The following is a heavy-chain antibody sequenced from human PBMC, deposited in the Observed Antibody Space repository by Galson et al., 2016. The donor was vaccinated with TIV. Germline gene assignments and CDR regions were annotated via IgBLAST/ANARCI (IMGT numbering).Heavy chain of an antibody. J-gene: IGHJ4*02. CDR3: ARGRGYYFGSGSSYFDY. CDR1: GYQFSHYG. CDR2: INPIFGTA. D-gene: IGHD3-10*01. V-gene: IGHV1-69*06. Sequence: SVKVSCKASGYQFSHYGISWVRQAPGQGLEWMGSINPIFGTANYAQKSQGRVTVTADTSTSTIYMELSSLRSEDTAVYYCARGRGYYFGSGSSYFDYWGQGSLVTVSS.